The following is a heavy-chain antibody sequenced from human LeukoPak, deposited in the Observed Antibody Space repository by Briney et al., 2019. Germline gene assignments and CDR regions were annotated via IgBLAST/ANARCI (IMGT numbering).Heavy chain of an antibody. CDR2: IKPDGIDK. Sequence: PGGSLRLSCVGSGFTFRSHWVNWVRQSPGKGLEWVANIKPDGIDKYYVDSARGRFTVSRDNAKNSAFLQMNSMRVEDTAIYYCATISAQTFDIWGQGTLVSVSS. V-gene: IGHV3-7*01. CDR1: GFTFRSHW. CDR3: ATISAQTFDI. J-gene: IGHJ3*02. D-gene: IGHD5-24*01.